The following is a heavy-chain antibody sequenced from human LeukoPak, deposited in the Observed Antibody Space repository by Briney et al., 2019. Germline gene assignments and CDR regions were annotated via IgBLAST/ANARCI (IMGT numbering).Heavy chain of an antibody. CDR1: GFTFSSYA. J-gene: IGHJ4*02. CDR3: AKTPIFGVVIPYFDY. Sequence: PGGSLRLSCAASGFTFSSYAMSWVRQAPGKGLEWVSAISGSGGSTYYADSGKGRFPISRDNSKNTLYLQMNSLSAEDTAVYYCAKTPIFGVVIPYFDYWGQGTLVTVSS. D-gene: IGHD3-3*01. V-gene: IGHV3-23*01. CDR2: ISGSGGST.